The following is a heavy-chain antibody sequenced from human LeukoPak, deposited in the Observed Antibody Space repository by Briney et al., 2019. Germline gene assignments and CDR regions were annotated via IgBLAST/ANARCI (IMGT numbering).Heavy chain of an antibody. D-gene: IGHD2-15*01. Sequence: GASLQISCKGSGYNFITYWIAWVRQMPGKGLEWMGNIHPGDSDTRYSPSFQGQVSISADKSISTAYLHWSSLKASDTAMYYCARQSCSGGNCYSRAFDIWGQGTMVAVSS. CDR1: GYNFITYW. V-gene: IGHV5-51*01. CDR3: ARQSCSGGNCYSRAFDI. CDR2: IHPGDSDT. J-gene: IGHJ3*02.